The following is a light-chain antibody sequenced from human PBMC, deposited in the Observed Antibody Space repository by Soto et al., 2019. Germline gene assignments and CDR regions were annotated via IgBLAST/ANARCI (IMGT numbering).Light chain of an antibody. CDR1: SSDVGGYNF. CDR3: SSYTGSIYYV. V-gene: IGLV2-14*01. J-gene: IGLJ1*01. Sequence: QSVLTQPASVSGSPGQSITISCTGTSSDVGGYNFVSWYQQHPGKAPKLMIYEVSNRPSGVSNRFSGSKSGNTASLTISGLQAEDEADYYCSSYTGSIYYVFGTGTKLTVL. CDR2: EVS.